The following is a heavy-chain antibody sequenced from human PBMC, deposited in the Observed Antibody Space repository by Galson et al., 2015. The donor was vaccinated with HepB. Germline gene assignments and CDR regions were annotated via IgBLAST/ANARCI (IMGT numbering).Heavy chain of an antibody. Sequence: SLRLSCAASGFTFSRYWMHWVRQAPGKGLVWVSRVNSDGSSTSYVDSVKGRFTISRDNAKNTLYLQMNSLRAEDTAVYYCAGDYGDYDDWFDPWGQGTLVTVSS. CDR1: GFTFSRYW. J-gene: IGHJ5*02. D-gene: IGHD4-17*01. CDR3: AGDYGDYDDWFDP. V-gene: IGHV3-74*01. CDR2: VNSDGSST.